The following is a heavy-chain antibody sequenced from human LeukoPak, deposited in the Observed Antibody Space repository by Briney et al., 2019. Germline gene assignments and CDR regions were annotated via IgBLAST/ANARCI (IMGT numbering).Heavy chain of an antibody. V-gene: IGHV5-51*01. D-gene: IGHD3-22*01. CDR3: ARAETDYYDSSGYGHYFDY. CDR1: GYSFTSYW. Sequence: GESLKISCKGSGYSFTSYWIGWVRQMPGKGLEWMGIIHPGDSDTRYSPSFQGQVTISADKSISAAYLQWSSLRASDTAMYYCARAETDYYDSSGYGHYFDYWGQGTLVTVSS. J-gene: IGHJ4*02. CDR2: IHPGDSDT.